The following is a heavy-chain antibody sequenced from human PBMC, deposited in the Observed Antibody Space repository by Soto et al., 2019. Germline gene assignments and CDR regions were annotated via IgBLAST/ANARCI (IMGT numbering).Heavy chain of an antibody. CDR2: IYYSGST. V-gene: IGHV4-30-4*01. D-gene: IGHD5-18*01. CDR1: GGSISSGDYY. CDR3: ARGLDTAMVVFDY. Sequence: SETLSLTCTVSGGSISSGDYYWSWIRQPPGKGLEWIGYIYYSGSTYYNPSLKSRVTISVDTSKNQFSLKLSSVTAADTAVYYCARGLDTAMVVFDYWGQGTLVTVPQ. J-gene: IGHJ4*02.